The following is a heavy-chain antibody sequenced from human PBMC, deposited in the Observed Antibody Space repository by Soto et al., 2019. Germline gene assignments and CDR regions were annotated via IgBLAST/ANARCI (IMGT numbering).Heavy chain of an antibody. V-gene: IGHV3-48*01. J-gene: IGHJ3*01. Sequence: GGSLRHSCAASGVTFINYGMNWVRQATEKGLEWVSYIGLGSSTKYYADSVEGRFTISRDNAKNSLYLQMNSLRAEDTAVYYCARDQLYYNDISGRPLNAFDVWGQGTMVTVSS. CDR1: GVTFINYG. CDR2: IGLGSSTK. CDR3: ARDQLYYNDISGRPLNAFDV. D-gene: IGHD3-22*01.